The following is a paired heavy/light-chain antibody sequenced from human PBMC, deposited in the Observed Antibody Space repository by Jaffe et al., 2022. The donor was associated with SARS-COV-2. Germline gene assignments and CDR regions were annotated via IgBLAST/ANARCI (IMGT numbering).Heavy chain of an antibody. J-gene: IGHJ6*03. CDR3: ARSPRPDGYNYGDWGYYMDV. CDR1: GGTFSSYA. D-gene: IGHD5-12*01. Sequence: QVQLVQSGAEVKKPGSSVKVSCKASGGTFSSYAISWVRQAPGQGLEWMGGIIPIFGTANYAQKFQGRVTITADESTSTAYMELSSLRSEDTAVYYCARSPRPDGYNYGDWGYYMDVWGKGTTVTVSS. V-gene: IGHV1-69*01. CDR2: IIPIFGTA.
Light chain of an antibody. Sequence: DIVMTQSPDSLAVSLGERATINCKSSQSVLYSSNNKNYLAWYQQKPGQPPKLLIYWASTRESGVPDRFSGSGSGTDFTLTISSLQAEDVAVYYCQQYYSTPRFGQGTKLEIK. CDR1: QSVLYSSNNKNY. CDR2: WAS. CDR3: QQYYSTPR. J-gene: IGKJ2*03. V-gene: IGKV4-1*01.